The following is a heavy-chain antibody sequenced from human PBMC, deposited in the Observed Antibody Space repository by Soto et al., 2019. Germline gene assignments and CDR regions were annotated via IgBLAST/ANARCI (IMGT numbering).Heavy chain of an antibody. D-gene: IGHD1-26*01. CDR1: GDSVSSNSAG. CDR3: ARGSWVDVSGHYYMDV. Sequence: QVQLQQSSPGLVKPSQALSLTCDISGDSVSSNSAGWNWIRQTPSRCLGWRGRTYYKSKWYYTYTASAKSRLTVRPDTSKNPFSLQLTSMTPEDTAVYYCARGSWVDVSGHYYMDVWDKGTTVTVS. CDR2: TYYKSKWYY. J-gene: IGHJ6*03. V-gene: IGHV6-1*01.